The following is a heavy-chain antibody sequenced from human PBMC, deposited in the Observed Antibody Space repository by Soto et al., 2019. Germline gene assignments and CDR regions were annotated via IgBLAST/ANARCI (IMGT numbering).Heavy chain of an antibody. CDR2: ISSSGSTI. J-gene: IGHJ6*03. CDR1: GFTFCDYD. CDR3: AREARVWDYMDV. D-gene: IGHD3-16*01. Sequence: GGSLRLSCAASGFTFCDYDMSWIRQAPGKGLEWVSYISSSGSTIYYADSVKGRFTISRDNAKNPLYLQMNSLRAEDTAVYYCAREARVWDYMDVWGKGTTVTAP. V-gene: IGHV3-11*01.